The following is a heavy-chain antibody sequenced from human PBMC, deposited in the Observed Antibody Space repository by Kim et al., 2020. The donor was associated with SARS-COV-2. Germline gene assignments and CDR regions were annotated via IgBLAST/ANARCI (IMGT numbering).Heavy chain of an antibody. V-gene: IGHV1-18*04. CDR1: GYTFTSYG. D-gene: IGHD3-22*01. CDR3: AREEVEYYYDSSGSSVRWFDP. Sequence: ASVKVSCKASGYTFTSYGISWVRQAPGQGLEWMGWISAYNGNTNYAQKLQGRVTMTTDTSTSTAYMELRSLRSDDTAVYYCAREEVEYYYDSSGSSVRWFDPWGQGTLVTVSS. J-gene: IGHJ5*02. CDR2: ISAYNGNT.